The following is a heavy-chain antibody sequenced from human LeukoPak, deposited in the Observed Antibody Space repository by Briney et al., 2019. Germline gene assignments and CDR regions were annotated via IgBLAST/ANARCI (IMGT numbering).Heavy chain of an antibody. CDR2: TSGSGRSI. CDR1: GFTLSSYA. V-gene: IGHV3-23*01. D-gene: IGHD6-19*01. J-gene: IGHJ4*02. Sequence: PGGSLRLSCAASGFTLSSYAMSWVRQAPGKGLEWVSGTSGSGRSIHYADSVKGRFTISRDNSKNTLYLQMNSLRADDTAVYYCAKDMNYWRDGSGLGDYFDFWGQGTLVTVSS. CDR3: AKDMNYWRDGSGLGDYFDF.